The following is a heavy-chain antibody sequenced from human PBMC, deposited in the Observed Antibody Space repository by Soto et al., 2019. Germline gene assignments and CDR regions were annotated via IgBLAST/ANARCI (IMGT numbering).Heavy chain of an antibody. Sequence: GGSLRLSCAASGFAFSSYGIHWVRQAPGKGLEWVAGISYDGSKKYYEDSVKGQFIISRDNSENTLHLQMNGLRAEDTAVYYCARDRFASSWSYFDYWAQGT. D-gene: IGHD6-13*01. CDR1: GFAFSSYG. CDR3: ARDRFASSWSYFDY. CDR2: ISYDGSKK. V-gene: IGHV3-30*03. J-gene: IGHJ4*02.